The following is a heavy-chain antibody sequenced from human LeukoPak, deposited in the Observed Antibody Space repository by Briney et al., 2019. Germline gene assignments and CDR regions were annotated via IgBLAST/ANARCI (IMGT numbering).Heavy chain of an antibody. CDR1: GGSFSGYY. Sequence: SETLSLTCAVYGGSFSGYYWSWIRQPPGKGLEWIGEINHSGSTNYNPSLKSRVTISVDTSKNQFPLKLSSVTAADTAVYFCARKGYIVIVPAASLVGFGFDPWGQGTLVTVSS. CDR3: ARKGYIVIVPAASLVGFGFDP. J-gene: IGHJ5*02. CDR2: INHSGST. D-gene: IGHD2-2*01. V-gene: IGHV4-34*01.